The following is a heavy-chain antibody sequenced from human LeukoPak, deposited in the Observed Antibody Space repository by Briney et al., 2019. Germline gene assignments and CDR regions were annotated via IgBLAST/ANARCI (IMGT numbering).Heavy chain of an antibody. CDR3: ARGYCSGGSCWESYGMDV. J-gene: IGHJ6*04. D-gene: IGHD2-15*01. Sequence: GGSLRLSCAASGFTFSSYAMHWVRQAPGKGLEWVAVISYDGGNKYYADSVKGRFTISRDNSKDTLYLQMNSLRAEDTAVYYCARGYCSGGSCWESYGMDVRGKGTTVTVSS. CDR2: ISYDGGNK. V-gene: IGHV3-30*04. CDR1: GFTFSSYA.